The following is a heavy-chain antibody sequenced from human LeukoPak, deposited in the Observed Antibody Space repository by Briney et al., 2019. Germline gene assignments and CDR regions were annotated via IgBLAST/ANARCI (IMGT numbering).Heavy chain of an antibody. CDR1: GFSIGVNG. CDR2: ISENPERG. V-gene: IGHV3-23*01. Sequence: LPGGSLRLSCAVSGFSIGVNGVTWVRQTPEKGLEWVSAISENPERGHYSNSVRGRFVISRDMSKNSVFLQMASLRAEDTAIYYCAREENTLLLSLDYWGLGTLVTVSS. CDR3: AREENTLLLSLDY. D-gene: IGHD2/OR15-2a*01. J-gene: IGHJ4*02.